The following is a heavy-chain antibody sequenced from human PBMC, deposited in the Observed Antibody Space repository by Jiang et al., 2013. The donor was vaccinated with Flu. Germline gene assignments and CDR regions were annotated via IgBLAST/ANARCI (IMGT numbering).Heavy chain of an antibody. Sequence: GSGLVKPSETLSLNCSVSGYSIRSGHYWDWIRQPPGKGLEWIGSVYQSGRTYYSSSLQSRVTISVDTARNQFSLKLSSVTAADTAVYYCARDRNVGHGPSVSGIDYWGQGTLVTVSS. J-gene: IGHJ4*02. V-gene: IGHV4-38-2*02. CDR3: ARDRNVGHGPSVSGIDY. D-gene: IGHD1-26*01. CDR1: GYSIRSGHY. CDR2: VYQSGRT.